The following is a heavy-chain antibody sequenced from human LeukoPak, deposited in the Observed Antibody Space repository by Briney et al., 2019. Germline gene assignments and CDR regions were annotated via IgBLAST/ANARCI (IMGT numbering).Heavy chain of an antibody. D-gene: IGHD3-10*01. CDR1: GFTFSSYS. CDR3: ARDRGSGSYYGYYYYYGMDV. J-gene: IGHJ6*02. CDR2: IISSSSYI. Sequence: GLALRLSGAASGFTFSSYSMNLVRQAPGNGLEWVSPIISSSSYIYYADSVKGRFTISRDNAKNSLHLQMNSLRAEDTAVYYCARDRGSGSYYGYYYYYGMDVWGQGTTVTVSS. V-gene: IGHV3-21*01.